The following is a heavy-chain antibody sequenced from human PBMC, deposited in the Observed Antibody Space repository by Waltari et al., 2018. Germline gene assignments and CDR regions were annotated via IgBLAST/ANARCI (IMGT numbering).Heavy chain of an antibody. Sequence: EVQLVESGGGLVQPGGSLRLSCAASGFIFKNYWMSWVRQAPGKGQGWLANIKGDESEKYDGGSARGRFTISRDNARSLVHLEMNSLRAEDTAVYHCARSVVPIPGESWGQGTLVVVSS. V-gene: IGHV3-7*03. CDR3: ARSVVPIPGES. J-gene: IGHJ4*02. CDR1: GFIFKNYW. CDR2: IKGDESEK. D-gene: IGHD2-21*01.